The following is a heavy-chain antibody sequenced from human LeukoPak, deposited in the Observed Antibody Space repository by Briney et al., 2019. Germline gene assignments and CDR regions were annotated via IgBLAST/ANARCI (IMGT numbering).Heavy chain of an antibody. J-gene: IGHJ4*02. V-gene: IGHV4-59*01. CDR3: ARGASSSPHY. Sequence: SETLSLTCTVSGGSISSYYWSWIRQPPGKGLEWIGYIYYSGSTNYNSSLKSRVTISVDTSKNQFSLKLSSVTAADTAVYYCARGASSSPHYWGQGTLVTVSS. CDR2: IYYSGST. CDR1: GGSISSYY. D-gene: IGHD6-6*01.